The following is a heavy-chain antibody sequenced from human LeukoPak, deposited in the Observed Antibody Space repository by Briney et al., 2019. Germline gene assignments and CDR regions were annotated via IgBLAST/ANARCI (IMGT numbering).Heavy chain of an antibody. J-gene: IGHJ4*02. CDR1: GGSISSYY. V-gene: IGHV4-59*01. Sequence: PSETLSLTCSVSGGSISSYYWSWIRQPPGKGLEWIGYIYYSGSTNYNPSLKSRVTISVDTSKNQFSLKLSSVTAADTAVYYCARGPGIVGATWVDYWGQGTLVTVSS. CDR2: IYYSGST. D-gene: IGHD1-26*01. CDR3: ARGPGIVGATWVDY.